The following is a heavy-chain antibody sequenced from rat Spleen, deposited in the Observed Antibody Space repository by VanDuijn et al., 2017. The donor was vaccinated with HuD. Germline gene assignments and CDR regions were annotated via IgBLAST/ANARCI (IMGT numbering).Heavy chain of an antibody. V-gene: IGHV5-31*01. CDR3: SRHRTTHYFDY. D-gene: IGHD1-10*01. CDR2: ITDTGGII. J-gene: IGHJ2*01. CDR1: GFTFNKYW. Sequence: EVQLEESGGGLVQPGRSLKLSCVASGFTFNKYWMSWIRQAPGKGLEWVASITDTGGIIYYPDSVKGRFTVSRDNAQHTLYLQMNSLRSEDTATYYCSRHRTTHYFDYWGQGVMVTVSS.